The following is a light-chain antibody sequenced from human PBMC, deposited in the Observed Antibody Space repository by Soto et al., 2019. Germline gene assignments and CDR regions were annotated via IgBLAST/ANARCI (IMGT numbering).Light chain of an antibody. CDR2: EAS. CDR1: QSVSSN. J-gene: IGKJ3*01. Sequence: EIVTTQSPATLSLSPGERATLSCRVSQSVSSNHLAWYQQKPGQAPRLLIYEASKRATGIPARFSGSGSGTDFTLTISGLEPEDFAVYYCQQRTKWPGTFDPGTKVDI. V-gene: IGKV3-11*01. CDR3: QQRTKWPGT.